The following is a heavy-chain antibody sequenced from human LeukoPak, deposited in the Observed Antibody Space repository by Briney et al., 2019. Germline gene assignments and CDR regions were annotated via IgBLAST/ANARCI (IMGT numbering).Heavy chain of an antibody. CDR1: GFTFSNYG. CDR3: AKDVIAVGPRAFDY. CDR2: ISHDGSNN. D-gene: IGHD6-19*01. J-gene: IGHJ4*02. V-gene: IGHV3-30*18. Sequence: GGSLRLSCAASGFTFSNYGMHWVRQAPGKGLEWVVVISHDGSNNNYADSVKGRFTISRDNSQNTLYLQMNSLRAEDTAVYYCAKDVIAVGPRAFDYWGQGSLVAISS.